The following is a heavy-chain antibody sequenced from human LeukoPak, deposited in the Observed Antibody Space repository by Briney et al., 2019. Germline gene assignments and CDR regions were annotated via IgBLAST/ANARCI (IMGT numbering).Heavy chain of an antibody. CDR2: ISGYNGNT. Sequence: GASVKVSCKASGYTFTNYAISWVRQAPGQGLEWMGWISGYNGNTNYAQNLQGRVTMTTDTSTSTAYMELRSQRSDDTAVYYCARDFDSSPVAFDYWGQGTLVTVSS. CDR3: ARDFDSSPVAFDY. J-gene: IGHJ4*02. V-gene: IGHV1-18*01. CDR1: GYTFTNYA. D-gene: IGHD3-22*01.